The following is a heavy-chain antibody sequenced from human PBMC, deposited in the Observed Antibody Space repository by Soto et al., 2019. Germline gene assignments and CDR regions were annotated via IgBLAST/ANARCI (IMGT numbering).Heavy chain of an antibody. D-gene: IGHD6-19*01. J-gene: IGHJ5*02. CDR2: IVVGSGNT. V-gene: IGHV1-58*01. CDR3: APSIAVADTDQPFDP. CDR1: GFTFTSSA. Sequence: ASVKVSCKASGFTFTSSAVQWVRQARGQRLEWIGWIVVGSGNTNYAQKFQERVTITRDMSTSTAYMELSSLRSEDTAVYYCAPSIAVADTDQPFDPWGQGTLVTVSS.